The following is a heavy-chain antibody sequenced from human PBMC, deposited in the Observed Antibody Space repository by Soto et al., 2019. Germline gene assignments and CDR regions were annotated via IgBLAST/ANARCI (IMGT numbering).Heavy chain of an antibody. CDR2: ISSSSTFI. CDR1: GFTFSSYT. Sequence: LGLSCAASGFTFSSYTMNWVRQAPGKGLEWVSSISSSSTFIYYADSVKGRFTISRDNAKNSLFLQMNSLRAEDTAVYYCARAPLAKGVPGAIVGYGLDAWGQGATVTVSS. J-gene: IGHJ6*02. V-gene: IGHV3-21*01. D-gene: IGHD3-10*01. CDR3: ARAPLAKGVPGAIVGYGLDA.